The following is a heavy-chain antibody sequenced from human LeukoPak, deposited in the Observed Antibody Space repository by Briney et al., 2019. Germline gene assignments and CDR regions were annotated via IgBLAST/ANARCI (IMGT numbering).Heavy chain of an antibody. CDR1: GFSFYDYA. V-gene: IGHV3-66*01. CDR3: ARGVDDVSGGDAFDI. J-gene: IGHJ3*02. CDR2: IYSGGST. Sequence: PGGSLRLSCEASGFSFYDYAMSWVRQAPGKGLEWVSVIYSGGSTYYADSVKGRFTISRDNSKNTLYLQMNSLRAEDTAVYYCARGVDDVSGGDAFDIWGQGTMVTVSS. D-gene: IGHD3-10*01.